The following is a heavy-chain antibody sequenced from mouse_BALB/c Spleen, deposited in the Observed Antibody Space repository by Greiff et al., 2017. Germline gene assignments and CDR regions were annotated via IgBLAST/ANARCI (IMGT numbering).Heavy chain of an antibody. Sequence: EVKLVESGGGLVKPGGSLKLSCAASGFTFSSYTMSWVRQTPEKRLEWVATISSGGSYTYYPDSVKGRFTISRDNAKNTLYLQMSSLKSEDTAMYYCTRDQGYYFDYWGQGTTLTVSS. J-gene: IGHJ2*01. CDR2: ISSGGSYT. D-gene: IGHD3-3*01. V-gene: IGHV5-6-4*01. CDR1: GFTFSSYT. CDR3: TRDQGYYFDY.